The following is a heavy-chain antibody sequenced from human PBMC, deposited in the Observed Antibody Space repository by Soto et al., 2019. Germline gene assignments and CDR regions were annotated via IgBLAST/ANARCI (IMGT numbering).Heavy chain of an antibody. D-gene: IGHD2-2*01. J-gene: IGHJ4*02. CDR3: ARRCSSTSCYRY. CDR1: GGSISSSSYY. CDR2: VYFSGST. V-gene: IGHV4-39*01. Sequence: QLQLQESGPGLVKPSETLSLTCTVSGGSISSSSYYWGWIRQPPGKGLEWIGNVYFSGSTYYNPSLKSRVTISVDTSKNQFSLELSSVTAADTAVYYCARRCSSTSCYRYWGQGTLVIVSS.